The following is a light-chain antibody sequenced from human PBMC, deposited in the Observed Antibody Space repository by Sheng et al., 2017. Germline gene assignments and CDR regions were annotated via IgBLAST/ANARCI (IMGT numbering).Light chain of an antibody. J-gene: IGKJ2*01. CDR2: SAS. V-gene: IGKV1D-16*01. Sequence: DIQMTQSPSSLSASIGDRVTITCRASQDISNWLAWYQQKPEEAPKSLIYSASSLQSGVPSRFSGSGSGTDFTLTIASLQPEDFAIYYCQQSYTTPHTFGQGTKLEIK. CDR3: QQSYTTPHT. CDR1: QDISNW.